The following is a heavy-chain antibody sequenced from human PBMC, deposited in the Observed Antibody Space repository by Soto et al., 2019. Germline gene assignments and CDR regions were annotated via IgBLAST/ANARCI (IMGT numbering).Heavy chain of an antibody. CDR3: ARDPWGTLSGSFDI. J-gene: IGHJ3*02. Sequence: GGSLRLSCAASGFSFSSYVMAWVRRLPGKGLDWVSSIRGGNSDTYYADSVRGRFAISRDDSKSTLYLQMNSLRAEDTGLYYCARDPWGTLSGSFDIWGQGTTVTVSS. CDR1: GFSFSSYV. CDR2: IRGGNSDT. V-gene: IGHV3-23*01. D-gene: IGHD3-3*01.